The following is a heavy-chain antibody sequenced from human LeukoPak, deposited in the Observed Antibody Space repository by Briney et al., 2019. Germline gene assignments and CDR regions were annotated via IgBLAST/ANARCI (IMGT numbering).Heavy chain of an antibody. D-gene: IGHD5-12*01. CDR2: ISHDGSKT. CDR1: GFTFSSYA. V-gene: IGHV3-30-3*01. J-gene: IGHJ2*01. CDR3: ARGFSDYDDWYFDL. Sequence: GGSLRLSCAASGFTFSSYAMHWVRQAPGKGLEWVAVISHDGSKTYYADSVKGRFTISRDNAKNSLYLQMNSLRDEDTAVYYCARGFSDYDDWYFDLWGRGTLVTVSS.